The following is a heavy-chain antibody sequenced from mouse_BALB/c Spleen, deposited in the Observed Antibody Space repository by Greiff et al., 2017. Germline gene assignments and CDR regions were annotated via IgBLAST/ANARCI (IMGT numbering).Heavy chain of an antibody. V-gene: IGHV1-87*01. D-gene: IGHD2-3*01. Sequence: LVESGAELARPGASVKLSCKASGYTFTSYWMQWVKQRPGQGLEWIGAIYPGDGDTRYTQKFKGKATLTADKSSSTAYMQLSSLASEDSAVYYCARGYDGYYIDYWGQGTTLTVAS. CDR1: GYTFTSYW. CDR2: IYPGDGDT. CDR3: ARGYDGYYIDY. J-gene: IGHJ2*01.